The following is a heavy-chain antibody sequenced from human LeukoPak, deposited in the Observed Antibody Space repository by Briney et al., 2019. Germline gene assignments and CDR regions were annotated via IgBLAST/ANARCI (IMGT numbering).Heavy chain of an antibody. V-gene: IGHV1-8*01. Sequence: ASVKVSCKASGYTFTSYDINWVRQATGQGLEWMGWMNPNSGNTGYAQKFQGRVTMTRNTSISTAYMELSSLRSEDTAVYYCARDLGIVVVVAAVDWGQGTLVTVSS. D-gene: IGHD2-15*01. CDR2: MNPNSGNT. J-gene: IGHJ4*02. CDR1: GYTFTSYD. CDR3: ARDLGIVVVVAAVD.